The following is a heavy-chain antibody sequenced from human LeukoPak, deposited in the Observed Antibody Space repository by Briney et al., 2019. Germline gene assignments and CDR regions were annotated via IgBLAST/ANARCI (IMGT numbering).Heavy chain of an antibody. CDR3: ARWGTSPLYTVIDY. D-gene: IGHD1-14*01. J-gene: IGHJ4*02. V-gene: IGHV3-7*01. CDR2: IKQDGSEK. Sequence: GGSLRLSCVASEFSFSTYWMSWVRQVPGKGLEWVANIKQDGSEKFYVDSVKGRFTISRDNAKNSVYLQMNSLRAEDTAVYYCARWGTSPLYTVIDYWGQGTLVTVSS. CDR1: EFSFSTYW.